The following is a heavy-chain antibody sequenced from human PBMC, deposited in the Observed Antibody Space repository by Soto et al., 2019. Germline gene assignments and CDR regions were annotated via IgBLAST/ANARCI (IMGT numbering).Heavy chain of an antibody. Sequence: SETLSLTCTVSGGSISSYYWSWIRQPPGKGLEWIGYIYYSGSTNYNPSLKSRVTISVDTSKNQFSLKLSSVTAADTAVYYCARLYLGGSGSYYNVVWFDPWGQGTLVTVSS. CDR1: GGSISSYY. CDR3: ARLYLGGSGSYYNVVWFDP. J-gene: IGHJ5*02. V-gene: IGHV4-59*08. CDR2: IYYSGST. D-gene: IGHD3-10*01.